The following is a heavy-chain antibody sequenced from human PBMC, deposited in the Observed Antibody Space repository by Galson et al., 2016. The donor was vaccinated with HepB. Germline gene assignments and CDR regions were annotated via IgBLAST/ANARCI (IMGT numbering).Heavy chain of an antibody. D-gene: IGHD3-22*01. Sequence: SETLSLTCAVYGESYGNYYWTWIRQPPGKGLEWIGEINRSGYTNYNPSLKSRVTMSVDTSQNRFSLNLKSVTAADTAVYYCAIAYSYDSNGVYHYYYYINVWGKGTTVTVSS. V-gene: IGHV4-34*01. CDR2: INRSGYT. CDR1: GESYGNYY. CDR3: AIAYSYDSNGVYHYYYYINV. J-gene: IGHJ6*03.